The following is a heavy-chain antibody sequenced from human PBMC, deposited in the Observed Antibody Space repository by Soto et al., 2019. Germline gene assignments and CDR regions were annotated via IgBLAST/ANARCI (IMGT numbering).Heavy chain of an antibody. CDR1: GFTFSSYA. CDR2: ISSSGVST. Sequence: EVQLLESGGDLIQPGGSLRLSCAASGFTFSSYAMSWVRQAPGKGLGWVSAISSSGVSTFYADSVKGRFTISRDNSRNTLYLQMNSVRPEDTAIYYCAKYQPMTQPRPYFDYWGQGTLVTVSS. CDR3: AKYQPMTQPRPYFDY. D-gene: IGHD3-22*01. J-gene: IGHJ4*02. V-gene: IGHV3-23*01.